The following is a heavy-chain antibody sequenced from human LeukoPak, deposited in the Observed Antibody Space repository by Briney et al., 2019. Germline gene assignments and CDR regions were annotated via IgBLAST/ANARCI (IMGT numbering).Heavy chain of an antibody. D-gene: IGHD6-13*01. J-gene: IGHJ4*02. CDR3: ARGVVAAAGRTFDF. CDR1: GDSFSYFY. Sequence: PSETLSLTCTVSGDSFSYFYWSWIRQPPGKGLEWIGYIYNSGSTSYNPSLKSRVTISLDTSQNQFSLKLSSLTAADSAVYYCARGVVAAAGRTFDFWGQGTLVTVSS. V-gene: IGHV4-59*01. CDR2: IYNSGST.